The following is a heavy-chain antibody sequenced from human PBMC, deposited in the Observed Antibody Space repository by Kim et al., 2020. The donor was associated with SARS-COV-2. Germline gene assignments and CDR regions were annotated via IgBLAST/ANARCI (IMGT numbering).Heavy chain of an antibody. CDR1: GYTFTSYG. CDR3: ARFYSSGWHNPSTEYYYYGMYV. Sequence: ASVKVSCKASGYTFTSYGISWVRQAPGQGLEWMGWISAYNGNTNYAQKLQGRVTMTTDTSTSTAYMELRSLRSDDTAVYYCARFYSSGWHNPSTEYYYYGMYVWGQGTTVTVSS. J-gene: IGHJ6*02. CDR2: ISAYNGNT. V-gene: IGHV1-18*04. D-gene: IGHD6-19*01.